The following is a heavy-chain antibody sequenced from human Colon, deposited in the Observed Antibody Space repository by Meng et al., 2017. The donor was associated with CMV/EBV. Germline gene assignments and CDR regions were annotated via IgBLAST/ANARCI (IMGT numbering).Heavy chain of an antibody. J-gene: IGHJ4*02. D-gene: IGHD3-22*01. Sequence: SCKASGYTCTRYYMHWVRQAPGQGLEWMGIINPTGGSTSYAQKFQGRVTMTRDTSTSTVYMELSSLRSEDTAVYYCARGSPYDSSLYWGQGTLVTVSS. CDR2: INPTGGST. CDR1: GYTCTRYY. V-gene: IGHV1-46*01. CDR3: ARGSPYDSSLY.